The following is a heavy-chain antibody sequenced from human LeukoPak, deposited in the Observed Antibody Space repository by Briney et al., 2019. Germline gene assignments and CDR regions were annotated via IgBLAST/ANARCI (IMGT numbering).Heavy chain of an antibody. D-gene: IGHD3-10*01. Sequence: SGGSLRLSCAASGFTFSSYGMHWVRQAPGKGLEWVAFIRYDGSNKYYADSVKGRFTISRDNSKNTLYLQMNSLRAEDTAVYYCAKDLTYYGSGSYQLDPWGQGTLVTVSS. V-gene: IGHV3-30*02. CDR3: AKDLTYYGSGSYQLDP. CDR1: GFTFSSYG. CDR2: IRYDGSNK. J-gene: IGHJ5*02.